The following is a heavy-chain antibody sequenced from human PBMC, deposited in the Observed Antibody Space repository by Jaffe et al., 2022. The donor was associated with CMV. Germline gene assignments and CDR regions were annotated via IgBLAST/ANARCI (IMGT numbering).Heavy chain of an antibody. CDR3: ARDPSEIEGISFDY. CDR2: IKQDGSQK. CDR1: GFTFSNYW. Sequence: EVQLVESGGGLVQPGGSLRLSCAASGFTFSNYWMTWVRQAPGKGLEWVANIKQDGSQKYYVDSVKGRFTISRDNAKNSLYLQMDSLRAEDTAVYYCARDPSEIEGISFDYWGQGTLVTVSS. J-gene: IGHJ4*02. V-gene: IGHV3-7*01.